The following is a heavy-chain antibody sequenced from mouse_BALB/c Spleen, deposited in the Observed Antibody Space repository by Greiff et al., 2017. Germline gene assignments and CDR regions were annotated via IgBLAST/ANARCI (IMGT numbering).Heavy chain of an antibody. Sequence: EVKLVESGGGLVQPGGSMKLSCVASGFTFSNYWMNWVRQSPEKGLEWVAEIRLKSNNYATHYAESVKGRFTISRDDSKSSVYLQMNNLRAEDTGIYYCTRTQLPFDYWGQGTTLTVSS. CDR1: GFTFSNYW. J-gene: IGHJ2*01. D-gene: IGHD1-1*01. CDR3: TRTQLPFDY. CDR2: IRLKSNNYAT. V-gene: IGHV6-6*02.